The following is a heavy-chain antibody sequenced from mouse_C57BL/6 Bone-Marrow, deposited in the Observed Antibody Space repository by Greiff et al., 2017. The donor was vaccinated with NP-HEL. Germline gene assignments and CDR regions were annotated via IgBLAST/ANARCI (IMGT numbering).Heavy chain of an antibody. V-gene: IGHV1-59*01. D-gene: IGHD6-5*01. CDR1: GYTFTSYW. CDR3: ARYAFAY. Sequence: QVQLQQPGAELVRPGTSVKLSCKASGYTFTSYWMHWVKQRPGQGLEWIGVIDPSDSYTNYNQKFKGKATLTVDTSSSTAYMQLSSLTSEDSAVYYCARYAFAYWGQGTLVTVSA. J-gene: IGHJ3*01. CDR2: IDPSDSYT.